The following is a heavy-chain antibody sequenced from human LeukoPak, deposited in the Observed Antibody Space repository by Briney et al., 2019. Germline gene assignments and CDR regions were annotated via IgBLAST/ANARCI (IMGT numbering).Heavy chain of an antibody. J-gene: IGHJ5*02. V-gene: IGHV5-51*01. CDR2: IYPRDSDT. CDR3: ARLGGDITYFDP. Sequence: GESLKISCKDSGSSFTNYWIGWLRQMPGKGLEWMGIIYPRDSDTRYSPSFQGRVTISADKSITTAYLQWSSLKASDTAMYYCARLGGDITYFDPWGQGTLVTVSS. D-gene: IGHD4-17*01. CDR1: GSSFTNYW.